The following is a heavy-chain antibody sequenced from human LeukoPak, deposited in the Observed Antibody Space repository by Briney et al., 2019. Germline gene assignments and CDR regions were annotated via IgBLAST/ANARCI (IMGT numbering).Heavy chain of an antibody. CDR2: ISHDGGAK. J-gene: IGHJ5*02. D-gene: IGHD3-16*01. CDR1: GFSFGNYG. V-gene: IGHV3-30*03. CDR3: ARDWGSSGWYNWFDP. Sequence: PGTSLRLSCGVSGFSFGNYGMHWIRQAPDKGLEWVAMISHDGGAKYYGDSVKGRLTISRDNSDNTLYLQMNSLRVEDTAVYYCARDWGSSGWYNWFDPWGQGILVTVSS.